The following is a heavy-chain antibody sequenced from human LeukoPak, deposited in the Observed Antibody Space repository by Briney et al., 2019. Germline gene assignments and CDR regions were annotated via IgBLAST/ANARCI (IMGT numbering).Heavy chain of an antibody. CDR1: GFTFSSYS. J-gene: IGHJ4*02. CDR3: TRDSGRFRLDY. Sequence: GGSLRLSCAASGFTFSSYSMNWVRQAPGKGMEWVSSISSISSYIYYADSVKGRFTISRDNAKNSLYLQMNSLRVEDTAVYYCTRDSGRFRLDYWGQGILVTVSS. CDR2: ISSISSYI. V-gene: IGHV3-21*01. D-gene: IGHD6-19*01.